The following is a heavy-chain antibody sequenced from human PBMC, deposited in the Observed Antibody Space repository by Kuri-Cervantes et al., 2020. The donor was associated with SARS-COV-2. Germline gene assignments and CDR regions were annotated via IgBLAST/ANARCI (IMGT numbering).Heavy chain of an antibody. D-gene: IGHD3-3*01. CDR1: GFTFSSYS. V-gene: IGHV3-48*01. J-gene: IGHJ4*02. CDR2: ISSSGSTI. Sequence: GESLKISCAASGFTFSSYSMNWVRQAPGKGLEWVSYISSSGSTIYYADSVKGRFTISRDNSKNTLYLQMNSLRAEDTAVYYCAREGLGTIFGVETYDYWGQGTLVTVSS. CDR3: AREGLGTIFGVETYDY.